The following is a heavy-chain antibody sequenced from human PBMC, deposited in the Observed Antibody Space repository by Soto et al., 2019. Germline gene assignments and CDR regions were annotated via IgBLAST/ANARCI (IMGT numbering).Heavy chain of an antibody. CDR3: ARERIAAAGSQYYYGMDV. D-gene: IGHD6-13*01. CDR2: ISYDGSNK. V-gene: IGHV3-30-3*01. J-gene: IGHJ6*02. Sequence: LRLSCAASGFTFSSYAMHWVRQAPGKGLEWVAVISYDGSNKYYADSVKGRFTISRDNSKNTLYLQMNSLRAEDTAVYYCARERIAAAGSQYYYGMDVWGQGTTVTVSS. CDR1: GFTFSSYA.